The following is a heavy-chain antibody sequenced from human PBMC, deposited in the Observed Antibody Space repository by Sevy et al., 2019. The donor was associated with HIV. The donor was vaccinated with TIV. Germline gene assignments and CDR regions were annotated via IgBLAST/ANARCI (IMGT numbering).Heavy chain of an antibody. V-gene: IGHV3-23*01. J-gene: IGHJ4*02. CDR2: ISGSGGST. CDR3: AKDGGYRSPSLAN. Sequence: GGSLRLSCAASGFTFSSYAMTWVRQAPGKGLEWVSLISGSGGSTFYADSVKRRFTISRDNSKNTLYLQMNSLRADDTAVYYCAKDGGYRSPSLANWGQGTLVTVSS. CDR1: GFTFSSYA. D-gene: IGHD2-15*01.